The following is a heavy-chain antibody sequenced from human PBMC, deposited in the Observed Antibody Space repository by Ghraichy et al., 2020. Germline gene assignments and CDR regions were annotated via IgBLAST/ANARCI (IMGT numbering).Heavy chain of an antibody. J-gene: IGHJ3*02. CDR2: IYRDGRA. V-gene: IGHV3-66*02. D-gene: IGHD3-22*01. CDR3: ARVGDFDFDNSGHDAFDT. Sequence: GGSLRLSCSASGFTVSGKYMSWVRQAPGKGLEWVSLIYRDGRAYYADSVEGRFTISRDNSKNTLYLQMNTLRPEDTAVYYCARVGDFDFDNSGHDAFDTWGQGTMVTVSS. CDR1: GFTVSGKY.